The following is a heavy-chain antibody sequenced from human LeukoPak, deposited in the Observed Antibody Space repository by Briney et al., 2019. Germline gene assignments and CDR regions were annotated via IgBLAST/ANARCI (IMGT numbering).Heavy chain of an antibody. D-gene: IGHD2-8*01. Sequence: PGGSLRLSCAASGFTVSSNYMSWVRQAPGKGLEWVSVIYSGGSTYYADSVKGRFTISRDNSKNTLYLQMNSLRAEDTAVYYCARETDGVPWYNWFDPWGQGTLVTVSS. V-gene: IGHV3-66*01. CDR3: ARETDGVPWYNWFDP. CDR1: GFTVSSNY. CDR2: IYSGGST. J-gene: IGHJ5*02.